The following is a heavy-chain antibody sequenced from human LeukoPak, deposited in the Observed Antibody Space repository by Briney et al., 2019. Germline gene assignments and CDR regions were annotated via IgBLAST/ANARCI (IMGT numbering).Heavy chain of an antibody. D-gene: IGHD5-12*01. CDR1: GFTFSSYA. CDR2: ISYDGSNK. Sequence: PGGSLRLSCAASGFTFSSYAMHWVRQAPGKGLEWVAVISYDGSNKYYADSVKGRFTISRDNSKNTLYLQMNSPRAEDTAVYYCARAKWLHYGMDVWGQGTTVTVSS. J-gene: IGHJ6*02. V-gene: IGHV3-30-3*01. CDR3: ARAKWLHYGMDV.